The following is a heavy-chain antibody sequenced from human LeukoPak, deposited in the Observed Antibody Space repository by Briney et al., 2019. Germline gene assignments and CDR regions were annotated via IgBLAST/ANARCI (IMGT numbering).Heavy chain of an antibody. CDR2: IRGKTYGGTT. CDR3: SRDVAMTTFDY. Sequence: PGGSLRLSCTASGFTFGDYAMNWVRKAPGKGLEWVGLIRGKTYGGTTEYAASVKGRFTISRDDSKSIAYLQMNSLKTEDTAVYYCSRDVAMTTFDYWGQGTLVTVSS. V-gene: IGHV3-49*04. CDR1: GFTFGDYA. D-gene: IGHD4-17*01. J-gene: IGHJ4*02.